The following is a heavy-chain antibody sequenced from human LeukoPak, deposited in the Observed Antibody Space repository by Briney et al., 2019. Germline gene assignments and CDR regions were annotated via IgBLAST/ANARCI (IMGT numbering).Heavy chain of an antibody. J-gene: IGHJ4*02. Sequence: AGRSLRLSCAASGFTFSNYGMHWVRQAPGKGLEWVAVIWYDGSIKYYADSVKGRFTISRDNSKNTLYLQMNSLRAEDTAVYYCARVLNYYDNSGYYFSYWGQGTLVTVSS. CDR2: IWYDGSIK. CDR3: ARVLNYYDNSGYYFSY. CDR1: GFTFSNYG. V-gene: IGHV3-33*01. D-gene: IGHD3-22*01.